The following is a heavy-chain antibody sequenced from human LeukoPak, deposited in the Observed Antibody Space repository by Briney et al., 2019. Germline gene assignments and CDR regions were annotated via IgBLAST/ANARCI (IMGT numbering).Heavy chain of an antibody. Sequence: ASVKDSCKASGYTFTGYYMHWVRQATGQGLEWVGRINPNSGGTNYAQKFQGRVTMTRDTSISTAYMELSRLRSDDTAVYYCARGTWSSGYYYVYYFDYWGQGTLVTVSS. CDR3: ARGTWSSGYYYVYYFDY. CDR2: INPNSGGT. V-gene: IGHV1-2*06. CDR1: GYTFTGYY. J-gene: IGHJ4*02. D-gene: IGHD3-22*01.